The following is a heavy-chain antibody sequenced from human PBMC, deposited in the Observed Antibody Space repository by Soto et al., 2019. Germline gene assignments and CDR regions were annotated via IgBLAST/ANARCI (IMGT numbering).Heavy chain of an antibody. CDR2: INSGNGNT. CDR3: ARVSKGYVFDI. V-gene: IGHV1-3*04. CDR1: GYSFTNYA. Sequence: GASVKVSCKASGYSFTNYAMHLGRQAPGQRLEWMGWINSGNGNTKYSQKFQGRVTIIRDTSASTAYMELSSLRSEDTAVYYCARVSKGYVFDIWGQGTMVTVSS. J-gene: IGHJ3*02.